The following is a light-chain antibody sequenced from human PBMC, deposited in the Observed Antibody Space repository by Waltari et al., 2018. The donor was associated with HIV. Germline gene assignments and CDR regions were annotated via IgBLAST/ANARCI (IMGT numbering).Light chain of an antibody. Sequence: DTQMTQSPSSLSASVGDRVTITCRASQGISSYLAWFQQKSGKVPKLLIYDASTLQSGVPSRFSGSGSGTDFSLTISSLQPEDFATYYCQSYYSAPLTLGGGTRVDIK. CDR2: DAS. V-gene: IGKV1-27*01. CDR3: QSYYSAPLT. J-gene: IGKJ4*01. CDR1: QGISSY.